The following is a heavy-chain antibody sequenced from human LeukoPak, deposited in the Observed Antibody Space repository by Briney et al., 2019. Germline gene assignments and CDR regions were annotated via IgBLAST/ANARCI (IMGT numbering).Heavy chain of an antibody. CDR2: IRSDGSDK. Sequence: GGSLRLSCEASGFTFSICGMHWVRQAPGKGLEWVAFIRSDGSDKYFIDSVKGRFTISRDNSKNTLYLQMNSLRAEDTAVYYCARPKLDYYDSSGYYPLEYWGQGTLVTVSS. CDR3: ARPKLDYYDSSGYYPLEY. CDR1: GFTFSICG. D-gene: IGHD3-22*01. V-gene: IGHV3-30*02. J-gene: IGHJ4*02.